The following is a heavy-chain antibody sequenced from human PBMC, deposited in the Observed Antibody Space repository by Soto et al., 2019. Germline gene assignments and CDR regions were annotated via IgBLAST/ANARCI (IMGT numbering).Heavy chain of an antibody. CDR1: GDSISSYY. V-gene: IGHV4-59*12. D-gene: IGHD5-12*01. J-gene: IGHJ5*02. CDR2: IYYSGST. CDR3: ARDRGKWLRPNWFDP. Sequence: SETLSLTCTVSGDSISSYYWSWIRQPPGKGLEWIGYIYYSGSTNYNPSLKSRVTISVDTSKNQFSLKLNSMTAADTAVYYCARDRGKWLRPNWFDPWGQGTLVTVS.